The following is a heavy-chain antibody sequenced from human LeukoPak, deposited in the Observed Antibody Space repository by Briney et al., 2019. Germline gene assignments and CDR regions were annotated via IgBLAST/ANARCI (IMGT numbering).Heavy chain of an antibody. CDR3: AKDRYCSSTSCYKGAAAVPNWFDP. V-gene: IGHV3-9*01. Sequence: PGGSLRLSCAASGFTFDDYAMHWVRQAPGKGLEWVSGISWNSGSIGYADSVKGRFTISRDNAKNSLYLQMNSLRAEDTALYYCAKDRYCSSTSCYKGAAAVPNWFDPWGQGTLVTVSS. D-gene: IGHD2-2*02. CDR2: ISWNSGSI. CDR1: GFTFDDYA. J-gene: IGHJ5*02.